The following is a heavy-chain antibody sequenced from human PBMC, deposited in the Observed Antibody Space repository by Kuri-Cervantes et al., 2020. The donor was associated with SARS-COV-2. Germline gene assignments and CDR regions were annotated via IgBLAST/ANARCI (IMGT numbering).Heavy chain of an antibody. CDR1: GGSISSSSYY. CDR3: ARSRRLSKGYFDY. V-gene: IGHV4-39*07. CDR2: IYYSGST. Sequence: SETLSLTCTVSGGSISSSSYYWGWIRQPPGKGLEWIGSIYYSGSTNYNPSLKSRVTISVDTSKNQFSLKLSSVTAADTAVYYCARSRRLSKGYFDYWGQGTLVTVSS. J-gene: IGHJ4*02.